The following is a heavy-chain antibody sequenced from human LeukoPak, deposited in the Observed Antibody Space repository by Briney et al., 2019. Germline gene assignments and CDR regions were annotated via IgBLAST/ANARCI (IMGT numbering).Heavy chain of an antibody. CDR3: ARDLIAAAGSE. V-gene: IGHV1-8*01. D-gene: IGHD6-13*01. Sequence: GASVKVSCKASGYTFTRYDINWVRQATGQGLEWMGWMNPNSGNTGYTQKFQGRVTMTRNTSISTAYMELSSLRSEDTAVYYCARDLIAAAGSEWGQGTLVTVSS. CDR2: MNPNSGNT. CDR1: GYTFTRYD. J-gene: IGHJ4*02.